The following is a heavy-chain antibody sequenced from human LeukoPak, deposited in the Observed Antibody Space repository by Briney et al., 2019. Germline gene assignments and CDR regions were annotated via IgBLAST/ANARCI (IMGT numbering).Heavy chain of an antibody. CDR3: AKDVGGYSYGYNWFDP. CDR2: ISSSGSTI. CDR1: GFTFSSYE. V-gene: IGHV3-48*03. Sequence: PGGSLRLSCAASGFTFSSYEMNWVRQAPGKGLEWVSYISSSGSTIYYADSVKGRFTISRDNAKNSLYLQMNSLRAEDTALYYCAKDVGGYSYGYNWFDPWGQGTLVTVSS. J-gene: IGHJ5*02. D-gene: IGHD5-18*01.